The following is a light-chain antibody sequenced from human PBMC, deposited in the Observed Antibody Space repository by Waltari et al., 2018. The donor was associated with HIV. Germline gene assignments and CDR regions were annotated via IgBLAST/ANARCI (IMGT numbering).Light chain of an antibody. J-gene: IGLJ3*02. CDR2: QDT. CDR3: QAWDSSTVV. CDR1: KLGDKY. Sequence: SYELTQPPSVSVSPGQTASITCSGDKLGDKYACWYQQKPGQSPVLVIYQDTKRPSGSPERFSGSNSGNTATLTISGTRAMDEADYYCQAWDSSTVVFGGGTQLTVL. V-gene: IGLV3-1*01.